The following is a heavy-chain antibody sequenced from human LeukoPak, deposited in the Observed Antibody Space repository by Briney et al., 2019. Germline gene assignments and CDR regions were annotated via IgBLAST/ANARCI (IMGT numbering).Heavy chain of an antibody. CDR2: MNPNSGDK. V-gene: IGHV1-8*01. CDR1: GYTFTSYD. D-gene: IGHD3-22*01. J-gene: IGHJ5*02. Sequence: ASVKVSCKASGYTFTSYDINWVRQATGQGLEWMGWMNPNSGDKGYAERFQGRITMTRDTSISTAYMELSSLRPEDTAIYYCARMNYEGSGPDPNWFDPWGQGTLVTVSS. CDR3: ARMNYEGSGPDPNWFDP.